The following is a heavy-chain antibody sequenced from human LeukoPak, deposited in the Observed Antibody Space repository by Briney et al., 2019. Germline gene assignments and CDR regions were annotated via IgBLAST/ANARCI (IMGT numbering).Heavy chain of an antibody. CDR2: TNPNSGGT. V-gene: IGHV1-2*02. J-gene: IGHJ5*02. CDR3: AREGFTP. CDR1: GYTVTGYY. Sequence: ASVKGSCKAAGYTVTGYYMHWVRQDRGQGLEWMGWTNPNSGGTNYAQKFQGRVTMTRATSISTAYLELSSLRSDDTAVYYCAREGFTPWGQGTLVTVS.